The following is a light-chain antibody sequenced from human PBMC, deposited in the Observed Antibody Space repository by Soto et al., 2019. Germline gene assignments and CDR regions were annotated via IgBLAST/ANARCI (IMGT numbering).Light chain of an antibody. CDR3: QQYNFWPRT. CDR2: DAS. Sequence: EMVMTQSPVTLSVSPGERASLSCRASQSISSNLAWYQQKPGQAPRLLIEDASTSATGIPARFSGSGSGTEFTLTTTSLQSEDSALYYCQQYNFWPRTFGQGTRVEVK. V-gene: IGKV3-15*01. CDR1: QSISSN. J-gene: IGKJ1*01.